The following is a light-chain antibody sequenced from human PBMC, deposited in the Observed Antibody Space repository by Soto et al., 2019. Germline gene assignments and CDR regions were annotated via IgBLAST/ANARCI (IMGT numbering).Light chain of an antibody. CDR2: EVS. CDR1: SSDVGDYNY. Sequence: QSALTQPPSASGSPGQSVTISCTGTSSDVGDYNYVSWYQQHPGKAPKLMIYEVSKRPSGVPDRFSGSKSGNTASLTVYGLQAEDEADYYCSSYAGSNNFVFGGGTKLTVL. J-gene: IGLJ2*01. V-gene: IGLV2-8*01. CDR3: SSYAGSNNFV.